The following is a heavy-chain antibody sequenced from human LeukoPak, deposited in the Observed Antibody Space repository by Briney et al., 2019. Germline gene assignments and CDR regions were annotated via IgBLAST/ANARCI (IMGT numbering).Heavy chain of an antibody. V-gene: IGHV4-34*01. Sequence: PSETLSLTRAVYDGSLSGYFWSWIRQPPGKGLEWIGEINHSGSTNYNPSLKSRVIISVDTSKNQFSLKLSSVTAADSAVYYCARDYYDSSGLDYWGQGTLVTVSS. CDR3: ARDYYDSSGLDY. CDR1: DGSLSGYF. D-gene: IGHD3-22*01. J-gene: IGHJ4*02. CDR2: INHSGST.